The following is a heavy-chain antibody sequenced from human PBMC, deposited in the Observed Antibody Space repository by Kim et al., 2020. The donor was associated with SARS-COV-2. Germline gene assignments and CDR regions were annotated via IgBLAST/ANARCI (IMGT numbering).Heavy chain of an antibody. D-gene: IGHD1-26*01. Sequence: PSLKSRCTKSVDTSKNQFSRRLSSVTAADTAVYYCARVKSGGPRTQYYFDYWGQGILVTVSS. J-gene: IGHJ4*02. CDR3: ARVKSGGPRTQYYFDY. V-gene: IGHV4-39*01.